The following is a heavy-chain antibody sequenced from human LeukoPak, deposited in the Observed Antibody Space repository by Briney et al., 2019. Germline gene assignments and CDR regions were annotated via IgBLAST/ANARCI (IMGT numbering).Heavy chain of an antibody. V-gene: IGHV3-30*18. CDR2: ISYDGSNK. Sequence: PGGSLRLSCAASGFTFSSYGMHWVRQAPGKGLEWVAVISYDGSNKYYADSVKGRFTISRDNSKNTLYLQMNSLRAEDTAVYYCAKDRARFGELFSFDYWGQGTLVTVSS. CDR3: AKDRARFGELFSFDY. J-gene: IGHJ4*02. CDR1: GFTFSSYG. D-gene: IGHD3-10*01.